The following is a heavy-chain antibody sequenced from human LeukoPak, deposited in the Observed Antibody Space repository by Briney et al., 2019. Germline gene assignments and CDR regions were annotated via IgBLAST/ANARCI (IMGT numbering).Heavy chain of an antibody. D-gene: IGHD4-23*01. J-gene: IGHJ6*03. CDR3: AKEGHDYGAYSSYYYYSYMDV. Sequence: PGGSLRLSCAASGFTFSSYEMHWVRQAPGKGLEWVSYITTSGGTYYADSVKGRFSTSRDNSKNTLYLQINSLRAEDTAVFYCAKEGHDYGAYSSYYYYSYMDVWGKGTPVTVSS. CDR1: GFTFSSYE. CDR2: ITTSGGT. V-gene: IGHV3-23*01.